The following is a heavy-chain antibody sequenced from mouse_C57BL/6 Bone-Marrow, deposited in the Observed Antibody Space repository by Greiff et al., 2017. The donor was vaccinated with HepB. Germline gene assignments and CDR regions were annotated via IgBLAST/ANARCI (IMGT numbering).Heavy chain of an antibody. D-gene: IGHD1-2*01. CDR1: GYAFTNYL. CDR3: ARSDYYGEGFAY. V-gene: IGHV1-54*01. J-gene: IGHJ3*01. Sequence: VQRVESGAELVRPGTSVKVSCKASGYAFTNYLIEWVKQRPGQGLEWIGVINPGSGGTNYNEKFKGKATLTADKSSSTAYMQLSSLTSEDSAVYFCARSDYYGEGFAYWGQGTLVTVSA. CDR2: INPGSGGT.